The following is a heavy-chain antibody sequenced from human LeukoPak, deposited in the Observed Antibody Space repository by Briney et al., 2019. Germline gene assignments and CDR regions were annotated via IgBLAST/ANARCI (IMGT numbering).Heavy chain of an antibody. CDR2: IYYSGST. D-gene: IGHD3-10*01. Sequence: SETLSLTCTVSGGSISSYYWSWIRQPPGKGLEWIGYIYYSGSTNYNPSLKSRVTISVDTSKNQLSLKLSSVTAADTAVYYCARDRDDAFDIWGQGTMVTVSS. CDR1: GGSISSYY. CDR3: ARDRDDAFDI. J-gene: IGHJ3*02. V-gene: IGHV4-59*01.